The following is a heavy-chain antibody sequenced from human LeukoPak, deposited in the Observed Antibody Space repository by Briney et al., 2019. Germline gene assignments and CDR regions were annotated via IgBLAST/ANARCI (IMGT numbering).Heavy chain of an antibody. D-gene: IGHD6-13*01. Sequence: PGGSLRLSCAASGFTFSSYWMSWVRQSPGKGLEWVANITQDGSENHYVDSVKDRFTISRDNAKNSVFVQMNGLRVEDTAVYYCVRAGGSSWSDFWGQGTLVTVSS. CDR1: GFTFSSYW. CDR3: VRAGGSSWSDF. J-gene: IGHJ4*02. CDR2: ITQDGSEN. V-gene: IGHV3-7*01.